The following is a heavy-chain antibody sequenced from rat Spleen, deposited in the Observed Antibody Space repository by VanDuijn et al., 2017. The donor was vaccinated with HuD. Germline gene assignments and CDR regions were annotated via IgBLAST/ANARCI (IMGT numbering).Heavy chain of an antibody. CDR2: ISTGGGNT. CDR1: GFTFSNYD. CDR3: ARQGLSFRDFDY. Sequence: EVQLVESGGGLVQPGRSLKLSCAASGFTFSNYDMAWVRQAPTKGLEWVASISTGGGNTYYRDSVKGRFTISRDNAKSTLYLQMDSLRSEDTATYYCARQGLSFRDFDYWGQGVMVTVSS. V-gene: IGHV5S23*01. D-gene: IGHD4-1*01. J-gene: IGHJ2*01.